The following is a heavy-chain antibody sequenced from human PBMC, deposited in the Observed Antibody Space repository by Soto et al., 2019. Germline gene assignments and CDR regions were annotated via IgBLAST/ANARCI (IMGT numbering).Heavy chain of an antibody. CDR2: ISVNEGST. CDR3: AKDLASAAAGPFDD. J-gene: IGHJ4*02. Sequence: PGWSLRLSCASSVFSFISYAMNWVRQAPGKGLEWVSGISVNEGSTYYADSVKGRFTISRDNSKNTLYLQMHSLRGEDTALYYCAKDLASAAAGPFDDWGQGTLVTVSS. D-gene: IGHD6-13*01. V-gene: IGHV3-23*01. CDR1: VFSFISYA.